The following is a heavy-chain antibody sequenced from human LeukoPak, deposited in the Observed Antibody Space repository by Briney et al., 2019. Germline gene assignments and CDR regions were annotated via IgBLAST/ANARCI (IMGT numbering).Heavy chain of an antibody. CDR2: INPNSGGT. CDR1: GYTFTSYG. Sequence: ASVKVSCKASGYTFTSYGISWVRQAPGQGLEWMGWINPNSGGTNYAQKFQGRVTMTRDTSISTAYMELSRPRSDDTAVYYCARAWRVFSLRYFDSGPGDWGQGTLVTVSS. D-gene: IGHD3-9*01. CDR3: ARAWRVFSLRYFDSGPGD. J-gene: IGHJ4*02. V-gene: IGHV1-2*02.